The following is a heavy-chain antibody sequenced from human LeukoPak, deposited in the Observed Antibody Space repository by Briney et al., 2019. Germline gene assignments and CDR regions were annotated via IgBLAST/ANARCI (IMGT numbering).Heavy chain of an antibody. CDR1: GFTFSTYA. CDR3: TTDTYYYDSSGYYYRDY. J-gene: IGHJ4*02. CDR2: ISVTGGST. V-gene: IGHV3-23*01. Sequence: GGSLRLSCAASGFTFSTYAMSWVRQAPGRGLEWVSAISVTGGSTYSADSVKGRFTISRDNSKNTLYLQMNSLKTEDTAVYYCTTDTYYYDSSGYYYRDYWGQGTLVTVSS. D-gene: IGHD3-22*01.